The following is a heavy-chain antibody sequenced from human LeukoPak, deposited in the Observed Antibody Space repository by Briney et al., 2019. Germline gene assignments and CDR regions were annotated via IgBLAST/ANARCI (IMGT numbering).Heavy chain of an antibody. CDR1: GFTFSSYA. CDR3: AREGTVVTAIVPNYDY. Sequence: GGSLRLSCAAPGFTFSSYAMHWVRQAPGKGLEWVAVISYDGSNKYYADSVKGRFTISRDNSKNTLYLQMNSLRAEDTAVYYCAREGTVVTAIVPNYDYWDQGTLVTVSS. J-gene: IGHJ4*02. V-gene: IGHV3-30-3*01. CDR2: ISYDGSNK. D-gene: IGHD2-21*02.